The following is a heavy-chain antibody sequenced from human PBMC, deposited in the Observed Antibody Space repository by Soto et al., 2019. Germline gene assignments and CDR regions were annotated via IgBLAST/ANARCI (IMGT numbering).Heavy chain of an antibody. CDR2: INPSGGST. Sequence: ASVKVSCKASGYAFTSYYMHWVRQAPGQGLEWMGIINPSGGSTSYAQKFQGRVTMTRDTSTSTVYMELSSLRSEDTAVYYCASTPKLELGYYYYYMDVWGKGTTVTVSS. CDR1: GYAFTSYY. D-gene: IGHD1-7*01. CDR3: ASTPKLELGYYYYYMDV. V-gene: IGHV1-46*03. J-gene: IGHJ6*03.